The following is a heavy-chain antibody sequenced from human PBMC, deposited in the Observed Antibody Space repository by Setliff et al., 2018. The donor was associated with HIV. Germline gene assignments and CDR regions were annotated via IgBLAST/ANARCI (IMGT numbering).Heavy chain of an antibody. CDR2: ISSSAGTI. D-gene: IGHD3-9*01. J-gene: IGHJ6*02. CDR1: GFIFSSYE. Sequence: PGGSLRLSCAASGFIFSSYEMNWVRQAPGKGLEWVSYISSSAGTIYYADSVKGRFTISRDNAKNSLYLQMNSLRAEDTAVYYCAREPHELRYFDWLLYPAYYYYGMDVWGQGTTVTVSS. CDR3: AREPHELRYFDWLLYPAYYYYGMDV. V-gene: IGHV3-48*03.